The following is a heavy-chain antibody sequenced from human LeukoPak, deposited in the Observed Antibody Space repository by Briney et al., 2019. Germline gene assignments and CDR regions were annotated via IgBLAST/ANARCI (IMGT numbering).Heavy chain of an antibody. CDR3: AREMVVIAQFDY. V-gene: IGHV3-30-3*01. Sequence: GGSLRLSCAASGFTFSSYAMHWVRQAPGKGLEWVAVISYDGSNKYYADSVKGRFTISRDNSKNTLYLQTNSLRAEDTAVYYCAREMVVIAQFDYWGQGALVTVSS. CDR1: GFTFSSYA. J-gene: IGHJ4*02. CDR2: ISYDGSNK. D-gene: IGHD2-21*01.